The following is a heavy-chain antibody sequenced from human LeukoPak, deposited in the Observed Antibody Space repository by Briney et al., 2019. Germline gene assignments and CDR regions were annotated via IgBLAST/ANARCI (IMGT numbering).Heavy chain of an antibody. CDR1: GYTFTSYG. Sequence: ASVKVSCKASGYTFTSYGITWVRQAPGQGLEWMGWISPYNGHTNYAQKLQDRVTMTTDTSTSTAYMELRSLRSDDTAVYYCARVDTVWGHRGFDYWGQGTLVTVSS. J-gene: IGHJ4*02. V-gene: IGHV1-18*01. D-gene: IGHD3-16*01. CDR3: ARVDTVWGHRGFDY. CDR2: ISPYNGHT.